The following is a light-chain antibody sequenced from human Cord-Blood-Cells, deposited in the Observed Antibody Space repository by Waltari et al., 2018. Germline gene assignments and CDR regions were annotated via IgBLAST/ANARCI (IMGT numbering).Light chain of an antibody. CDR3: QQYYSTPYS. Sequence: DIVMTQSPDSLAVSLGERAPITCKFSQSVLYSSNNKNYLAWYQQKPGQPPKLLIYWASTRESGVPDRFSGSGSGTDFTLTISSLQAEDVAVYYCQQYYSTPYSFGQGTKLEIK. J-gene: IGKJ2*03. CDR1: QSVLYSSNNKNY. CDR2: WAS. V-gene: IGKV4-1*01.